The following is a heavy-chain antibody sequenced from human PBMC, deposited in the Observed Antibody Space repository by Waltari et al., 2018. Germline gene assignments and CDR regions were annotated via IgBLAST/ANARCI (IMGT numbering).Heavy chain of an antibody. CDR1: GFIFSNYV. Sequence: QLQLVQSGAEVKKPGASVKVSCKGSGFIFSNYVITWVRQAPGQGLEWMGWISAYNRNTNYEQKFQGRLTMTTDTSTSTAYMELRSLRSDDTAVYYCARDDVDSSSFGGFWGQGTLVTVSS. J-gene: IGHJ4*02. V-gene: IGHV1-18*01. D-gene: IGHD6-13*01. CDR3: ARDDVDSSSFGGF. CDR2: ISAYNRNT.